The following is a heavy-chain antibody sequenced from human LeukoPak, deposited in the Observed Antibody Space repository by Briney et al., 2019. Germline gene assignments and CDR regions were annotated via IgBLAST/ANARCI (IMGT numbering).Heavy chain of an antibody. V-gene: IGHV3-48*02. CDR3: ARGRRYYDSSGPTGVYYFDY. D-gene: IGHD3-22*01. Sequence: GGSLRLSCAASGFTFGSYGMNWFRQAPGKGREWVSYISSRSSPIYYAASVKGTFTISRANAKNSLSLHMTSLRDEDTAVYYCARGRRYYDSSGPTGVYYFDYWGQGTLVTVSS. J-gene: IGHJ4*02. CDR2: ISSRSSPI. CDR1: GFTFGSYG.